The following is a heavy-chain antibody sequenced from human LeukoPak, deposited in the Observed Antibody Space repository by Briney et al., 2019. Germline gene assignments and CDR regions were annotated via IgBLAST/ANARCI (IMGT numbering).Heavy chain of an antibody. Sequence: ASVKVSCKASGYTFTGYYMHWVRQAPGQGLEWMGWINPNSGGTNYAQKFQGRVTMTRDTSISTAYMELSRLRSDDTAVHYCVRFLEWLLGYDYWGQGTLVTVSS. CDR1: GYTFTGYY. CDR2: INPNSGGT. V-gene: IGHV1-2*02. J-gene: IGHJ4*02. D-gene: IGHD3-3*01. CDR3: VRFLEWLLGYDY.